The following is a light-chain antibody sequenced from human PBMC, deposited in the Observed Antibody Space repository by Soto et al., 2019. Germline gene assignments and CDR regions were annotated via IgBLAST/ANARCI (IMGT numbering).Light chain of an antibody. CDR1: QSVSSKY. CDR2: GTS. J-gene: IGKJ3*01. Sequence: EIVLTQSPGTLSLSPGESATLSCRASQSVSSKYLAWYQQKPGQAPRVLIYGTSIRASGVPERFSGGGSGTVFTLTITRLEPEDFAVYYCQQYGSSLFTFGPGTKVDFK. V-gene: IGKV3-20*01. CDR3: QQYGSSLFT.